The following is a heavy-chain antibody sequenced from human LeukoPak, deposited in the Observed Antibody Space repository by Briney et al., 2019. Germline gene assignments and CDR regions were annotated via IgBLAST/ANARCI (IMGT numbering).Heavy chain of an antibody. CDR3: ARDHGGAWVPHASLNFDY. D-gene: IGHD3-10*01. CDR1: GYTFTSYA. CDR2: INTNTGNP. Sequence: ASVKVSYKASGYTFTSYAMNWVRQAPGQGLEWMGWINTNTGNPTYAQGFTGRFVFSLDTSVSTAYLQISSLKAEDTAVYYCARDHGGAWVPHASLNFDYWGQGTLVTVSS. J-gene: IGHJ4*02. V-gene: IGHV7-4-1*02.